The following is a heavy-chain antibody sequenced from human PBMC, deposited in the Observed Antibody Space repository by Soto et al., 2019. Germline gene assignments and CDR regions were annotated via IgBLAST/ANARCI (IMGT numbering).Heavy chain of an antibody. V-gene: IGHV4-34*01. CDR1: GGSFSGYY. J-gene: IGHJ5*02. CDR2: INHSGST. CDR3: ATLMVRGIPANWFDP. Sequence: SSETLSLTCAVYGGSFSGYYWSWIRQPPGKGLEWIGEINHSGSTNYNPSLKSRVTISVDTSKNQFSLKLSPVTAADTAVYYCATLMVRGIPANWFDPWGQGTLVTVSS. D-gene: IGHD3-10*01.